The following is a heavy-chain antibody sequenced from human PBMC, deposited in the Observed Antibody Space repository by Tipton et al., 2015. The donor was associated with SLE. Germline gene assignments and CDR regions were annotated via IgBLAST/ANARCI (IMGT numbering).Heavy chain of an antibody. CDR2: INHSGST. J-gene: IGHJ4*02. V-gene: IGHV4-34*01. CDR3: ARGGGTPYYFDY. Sequence: LRLSCAVYGGSFSGYYWSWIRQPPGKGLEWIGEINHSGSTNYNPSLKSRVTISVDTSKNQFSLKLSSVTAADTAVYYCARGGGTPYYFDYWGQGTLVTVSS. D-gene: IGHD1-26*01. CDR1: GGSFSGYY.